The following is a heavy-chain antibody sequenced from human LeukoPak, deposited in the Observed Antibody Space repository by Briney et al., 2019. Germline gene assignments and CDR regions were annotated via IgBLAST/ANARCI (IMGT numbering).Heavy chain of an antibody. CDR1: GGTFSSYA. J-gene: IGHJ4*02. CDR2: IIPILGIA. V-gene: IGHV1-69*04. Sequence: SVKVSCKASGGTFSSYAISWVRQAPGQGLEWMGRIIPILGIANYAQKFQGRVTITADKSTSTAYMELSSLRSEDTAVYYCARDGYDSSGNYWGQGTLATVSS. CDR3: ARDGYDSSGNY. D-gene: IGHD3-22*01.